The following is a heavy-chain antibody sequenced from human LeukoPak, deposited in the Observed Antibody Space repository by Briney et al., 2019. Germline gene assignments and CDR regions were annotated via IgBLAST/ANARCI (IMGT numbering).Heavy chain of an antibody. D-gene: IGHD4-23*01. J-gene: IGHJ4*02. CDR3: AGDAGYGGNSDY. V-gene: IGHV3-7*01. CDR1: GFTFNMYW. CDR2: INKDGSDK. Sequence: GGSLRLSCAASGFTFNMYWMTWVRQAPGKGLESVAYINKDGSDKYYVDSVKGRFTVSRDNAKNSLYLQMNSLGAEDTAVYYCAGDAGYGGNSDYWGQGTLVTVSS.